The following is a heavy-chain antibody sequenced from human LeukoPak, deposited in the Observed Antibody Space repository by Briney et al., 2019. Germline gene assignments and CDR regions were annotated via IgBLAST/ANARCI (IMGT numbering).Heavy chain of an antibody. CDR1: GGSITSTKYF. V-gene: IGHV4-39*07. D-gene: IGHD5-12*01. CDR2: ISSSGAA. Sequence: SETLSLTCAVSGGSITSTKYFWGWVRQPPGKELELIAIISSSGAAEYNPSLKSRVTISTHSSSIQFSLKLASVTAADTAVYYCAGLEVMFLGYLFEYWGRGTPVTVSS. J-gene: IGHJ4*02. CDR3: AGLEVMFLGYLFEY.